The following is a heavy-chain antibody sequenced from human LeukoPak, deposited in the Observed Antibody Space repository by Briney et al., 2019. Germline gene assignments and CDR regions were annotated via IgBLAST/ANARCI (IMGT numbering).Heavy chain of an antibody. J-gene: IGHJ4*02. V-gene: IGHV3-23*01. D-gene: IGHD6-19*01. CDR1: GFTFSSYA. CDR3: AKVGRGYSSGWFFHSGTTSDY. Sequence: PGGSLRLSCAASGFTFSSYAMSWVRQAPGKGLEWVSAISGSGGSTYYADSVKGRFTISRDNSKNTLYLQMSSLRAEDTAVYYCAKVGRGYSSGWFFHSGTTSDYWGQGTLVTVSS. CDR2: ISGSGGST.